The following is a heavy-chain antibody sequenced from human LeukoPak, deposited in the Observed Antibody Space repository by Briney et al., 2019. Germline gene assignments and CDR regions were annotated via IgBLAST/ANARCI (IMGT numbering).Heavy chain of an antibody. J-gene: IGHJ4*02. Sequence: SETLSLTCSVSGASITTHHWTWIRQSPAKGLEWIGYSHINGGSYYNPSLKSRVTISLDTSENHFSLRLNSVTAGDTAVYYCASTRKAAAEVDYWGQGTLVTVSS. CDR3: ASTRKAAAEVDY. CDR2: SHINGGS. CDR1: GASITTHH. V-gene: IGHV4-59*11. D-gene: IGHD6-13*01.